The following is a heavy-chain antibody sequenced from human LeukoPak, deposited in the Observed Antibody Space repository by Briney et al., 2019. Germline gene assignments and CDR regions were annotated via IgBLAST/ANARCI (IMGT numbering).Heavy chain of an antibody. V-gene: IGHV4-59*08. CDR3: ARHLSGTTVALYFDF. D-gene: IGHD1-1*01. CDR2: IYYSGST. CDR1: GGSIRTYY. Sequence: SETLSLTCTVSGGSIRTYYWSWIRQPPGKGLEWIGYIYYSGSTNYNPSLKSRVTISVDTSKNQVSLKLTSVTATDTAVYYCARHLSGTTVALYFDFWGQGTLVPVSS. J-gene: IGHJ4*02.